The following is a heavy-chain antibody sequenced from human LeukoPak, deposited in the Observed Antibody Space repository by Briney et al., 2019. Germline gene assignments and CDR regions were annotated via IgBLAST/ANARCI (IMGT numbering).Heavy chain of an antibody. V-gene: IGHV3-7*05. Sequence: PGGSLRLSCAASGFTFSSYWMNWVRQAPGKGLEWVANIKQDGSEKYYVDSVKGRFTISRDNAKNSLYLQMSSLSAEDTAVYYCGMAMDVWGRGTTVTVSS. J-gene: IGHJ6*02. CDR2: IKQDGSEK. CDR1: GFTFSSYW. CDR3: GMAMDV. D-gene: IGHD5-24*01.